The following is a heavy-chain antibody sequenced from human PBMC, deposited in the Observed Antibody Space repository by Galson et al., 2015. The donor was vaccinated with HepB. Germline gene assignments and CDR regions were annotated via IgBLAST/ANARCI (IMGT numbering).Heavy chain of an antibody. J-gene: IGHJ4*02. CDR3: ARQPHKTGLGYFDS. CDR1: GDSLSGYS. D-gene: IGHD1-1*01. V-gene: IGHV4-59*08. CDR2: LSYSGRT. Sequence: LSLTCSVSGDSLSGYSWSWIRQPPGRGLEWIGVLSYSGRTNYRPSLKSRVTISLDTSKNQFSLKMRSVIAADAGVYYCARQPHKTGLGYFDSWGQGSLVSVST.